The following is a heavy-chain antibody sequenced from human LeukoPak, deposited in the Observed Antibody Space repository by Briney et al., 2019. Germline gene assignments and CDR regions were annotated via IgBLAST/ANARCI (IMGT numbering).Heavy chain of an antibody. CDR2: ISDSGST. V-gene: IGHV4-59*11. CDR3: ARGYDSSTYYPFNY. CDR1: GGSLSTHH. D-gene: IGHD3-22*01. Sequence: SETLSLTCVVSGGSLSTHHCSWIRQSPGRGLGWIGYISDSGSTNYNPSLKSRVTISVDTSKNQFSLMLSSVTAADTAVYYCARGYDSSTYYPFNYWGQGTLVTVSS. J-gene: IGHJ4*02.